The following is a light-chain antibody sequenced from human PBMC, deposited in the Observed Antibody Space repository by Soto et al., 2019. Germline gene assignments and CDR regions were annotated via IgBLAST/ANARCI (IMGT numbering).Light chain of an antibody. Sequence: DIQMTQSPSTLSASVGDRVTITCRASQSISSWLAWYQQKPGKTPKLLIYDTSSLESGVPSRFSGSGCGTAFTLTISSLQPDDFASYNCQQYNSYWTFGQGTKVEIK. CDR1: QSISSW. CDR2: DTS. J-gene: IGKJ1*01. CDR3: QQYNSYWT. V-gene: IGKV1-5*01.